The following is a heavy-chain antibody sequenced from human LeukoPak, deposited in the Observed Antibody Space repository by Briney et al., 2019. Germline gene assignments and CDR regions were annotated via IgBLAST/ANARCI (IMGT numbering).Heavy chain of an antibody. CDR3: ARDSHCSGGTCYSRY. D-gene: IGHD2-15*01. CDR1: GFTVSSNY. CDR2: IYSGGST. V-gene: IGHV3-66*01. J-gene: IGHJ4*02. Sequence: GGSLRLSCVASGFTVSSNYMTWVRQAPGKGLEWVSVIYSGGSTYYADSVKGRFTISRDNSRNTLYLQINSLRAEDTAVYYCARDSHCSGGTCYSRYWGQGTLVTVSS.